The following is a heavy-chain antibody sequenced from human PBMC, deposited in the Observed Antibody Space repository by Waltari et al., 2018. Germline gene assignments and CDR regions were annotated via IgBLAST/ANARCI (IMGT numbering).Heavy chain of an antibody. J-gene: IGHJ4*02. D-gene: IGHD6-19*01. CDR1: GFTFSSYS. Sequence: EVQLVESGGGLVKPGGSLRLSCAASGFTFSSYSMNWLRHAPGKGLEWVSSIRSSSSYIYYADSVKGRFTISRDNAKNSLHLQMNSLRPEDTAVYYCARDNDSSGGGGYYFDYWGQGALVTVSS. CDR2: IRSSSSYI. V-gene: IGHV3-21*01. CDR3: ARDNDSSGGGGYYFDY.